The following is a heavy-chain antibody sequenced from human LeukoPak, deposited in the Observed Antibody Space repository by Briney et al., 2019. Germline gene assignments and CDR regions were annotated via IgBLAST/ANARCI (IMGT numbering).Heavy chain of an antibody. CDR3: ARDQGSSWYLDYYYGMDV. CDR2: IYTSGST. D-gene: IGHD6-13*01. CDR1: GGSISSGSYY. Sequence: SETLSLTCTVSGGSISSGSYYWSWIRQPAGKGLERIGRIYTSGSTNYNPSLKSRVTISVDTSKNQFSLKLSSVTAADTAVYYCARDQGSSWYLDYYYGMDVWGQGTTVTVSS. J-gene: IGHJ6*02. V-gene: IGHV4-61*02.